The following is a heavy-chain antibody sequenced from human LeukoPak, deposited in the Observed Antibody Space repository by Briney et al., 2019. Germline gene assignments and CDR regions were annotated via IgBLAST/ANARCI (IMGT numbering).Heavy chain of an antibody. CDR1: GGSISSGSYY. Sequence: SETLSLTCTVSGGSISSGSYYWSWIRQPAGKGLEWIGRIYTSGSTNYNPSLKSRVTISVDTSKNQFSLKLSSVTAADTAVYYCAREGTVTNWFDPGAREPWSPSPQ. V-gene: IGHV4-61*02. J-gene: IGHJ5*02. D-gene: IGHD4-11*01. CDR2: IYTSGST. CDR3: AREGTVTNWFDP.